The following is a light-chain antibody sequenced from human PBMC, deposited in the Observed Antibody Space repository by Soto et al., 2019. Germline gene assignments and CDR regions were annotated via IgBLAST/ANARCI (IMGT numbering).Light chain of an antibody. CDR3: QQYGGSPRIT. Sequence: EIVLTQSPGTLSLSPGERATLSCRASQSVSSTYLAWCQQRPGQAPRLLIYGASTRATGIPDRFSGTGSGTDFTLTISRLEPEDFAIYYCQQYGGSPRITFGQGTRLENK. CDR2: GAS. J-gene: IGKJ5*01. CDR1: QSVSSTY. V-gene: IGKV3-20*01.